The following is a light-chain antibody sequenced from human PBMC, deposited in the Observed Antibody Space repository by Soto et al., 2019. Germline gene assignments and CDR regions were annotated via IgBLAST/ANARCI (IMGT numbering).Light chain of an antibody. Sequence: DIQMTQSPSSLSASVGDRVTITCRPSQTISNYLNWYQQKPGKAPKFLIYAASTLQNGVPSRFSGRTSGADFTLTINGLKPEDFAPYYCQQRYSFPYTFGQGTNLEI. CDR3: QQRYSFPYT. J-gene: IGKJ2*01. V-gene: IGKV1-39*01. CDR1: QTISNY. CDR2: AAS.